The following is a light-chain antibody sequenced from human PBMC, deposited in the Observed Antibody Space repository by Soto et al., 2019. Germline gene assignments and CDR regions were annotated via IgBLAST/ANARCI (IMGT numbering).Light chain of an antibody. Sequence: QSALTQPTSVSGSPGQSITISCTGNHNDIGTYDYVSWYQQHPGRAPRLIIYGVTTRPSGISHRFSASKSGHTASLTISGLQPEDEADYYCSSYTSYRIYVFGPGTKLTVL. CDR3: SSYTSYRIYV. CDR2: GVT. J-gene: IGLJ1*01. CDR1: HNDIGTYDY. V-gene: IGLV2-14*03.